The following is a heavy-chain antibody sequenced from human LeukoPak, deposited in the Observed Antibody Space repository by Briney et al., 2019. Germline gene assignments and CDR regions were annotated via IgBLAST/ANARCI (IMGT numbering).Heavy chain of an antibody. D-gene: IGHD5-18*01. CDR2: IYWDDDK. V-gene: IGHV2-5*02. J-gene: IGHJ4*02. CDR3: AHLHHSYGRIPFDY. CDR1: GFSLRTSGMC. Sequence: SGPTLVNPTQTLTLTCTFSGFSLRTSGMCVGWIRQPPGNALEWLALIYWDDDKRYSPSLKSRLTITKDTSKNQVVLTMTNMDPVDTATYYCAHLHHSYGRIPFDYWGQGTLVTVSS.